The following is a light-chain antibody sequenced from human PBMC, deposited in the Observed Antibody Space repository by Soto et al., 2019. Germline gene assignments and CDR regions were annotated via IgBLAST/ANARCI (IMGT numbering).Light chain of an antibody. V-gene: IGLV2-18*02. CDR2: EVS. J-gene: IGLJ1*01. CDR3: SPYTTSSTYV. CDR1: SSDVGSYNR. Sequence: QSALTQPPSVSGSPGQSVTISCTGTSSDVGSYNRVSWYQQPPGTAPKLMIYEVSNRPSGVPDRFSGSKSGNTASLTISGLQAEDEADYYCSPYTTSSTYVFGTGTKVTV.